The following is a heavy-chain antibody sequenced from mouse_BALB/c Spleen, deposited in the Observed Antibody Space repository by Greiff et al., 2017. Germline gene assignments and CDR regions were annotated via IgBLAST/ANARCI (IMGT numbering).Heavy chain of an antibody. CDR2: IRLKSNNYAT. CDR1: GFTFSNYW. V-gene: IGHV6-6*02. Sequence: EVKLMESGGGLVQPGGSMKLSCVASGFTFSNYWMNWVRQSPEKGLEWVAEIRLKSNNYATHYAESVKGRFTISRDDSKSSVYLQMNNLRAEDTGIYYCTRPSYYFDYWGQGTTLTVSS. CDR3: TRPSYYFDY. J-gene: IGHJ2*01.